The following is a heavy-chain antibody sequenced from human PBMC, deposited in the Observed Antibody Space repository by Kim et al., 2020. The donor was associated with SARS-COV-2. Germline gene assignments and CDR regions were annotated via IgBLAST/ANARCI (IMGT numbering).Heavy chain of an antibody. CDR3: ARHRSTVWADAFDI. J-gene: IGHJ3*02. V-gene: IGHV5-51*01. CDR1: GYSFTSYW. D-gene: IGHD7-27*01. Sequence: GESLKISCKGSGYSFTSYWIGWVRQMPGKGLEWMGIVYPGDSDTRYSPSFQGQVTFSADKSISTAYLQWSSLKASDTAMYYCARHRSTVWADAFDIWGQGTRVTVSS. CDR2: VYPGDSDT.